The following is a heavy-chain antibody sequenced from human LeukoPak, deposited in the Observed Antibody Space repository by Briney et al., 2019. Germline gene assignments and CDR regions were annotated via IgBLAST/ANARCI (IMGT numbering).Heavy chain of an antibody. J-gene: IGHJ4*02. CDR1: GFSVSGLSFTDA. CDR3: ARDPSRCSSTSCQRYFDY. D-gene: IGHD2-2*01. V-gene: IGHV3-23*01. Sequence: GGSLRLSCAISGFSVSGLSFTDAWVTWVRQAPGKGLEWVSAISGSGGSTYYADSVKGRFTISRDSAKNSLYLQMNSLRAEDTAVYYCARDPSRCSSTSCQRYFDYWGQGTLVTVSS. CDR2: ISGSGGST.